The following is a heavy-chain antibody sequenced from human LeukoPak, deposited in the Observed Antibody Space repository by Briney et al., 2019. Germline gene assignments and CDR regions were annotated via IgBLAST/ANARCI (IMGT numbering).Heavy chain of an antibody. CDR3: ARSDYGDPGDH. V-gene: IGHV4-59*01. Sequence: PSETLSLTCAVYGGSFSGYYLSWIRQPPGKGLEWIGYIYNSGSTNYNPSLESRVTISDDTSKNQFSLKLSSVTAADTAVYYCARSDYGDPGDHWGQGTLVTVSS. D-gene: IGHD4-17*01. J-gene: IGHJ4*02. CDR1: GGSFSGYY. CDR2: IYNSGST.